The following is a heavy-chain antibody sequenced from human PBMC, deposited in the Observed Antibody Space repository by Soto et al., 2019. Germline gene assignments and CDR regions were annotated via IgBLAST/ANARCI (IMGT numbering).Heavy chain of an antibody. V-gene: IGHV4-34*01. CDR3: ARGSPDIVATLDY. J-gene: IGHJ4*02. D-gene: IGHD5-12*01. CDR1: GGSFSGYY. CDR2: LNHSGST. Sequence: PSETLSLTCAVYGGSFSGYYWGWIRQPPGKGLEWIGELNHSGSTNYNPFLKSRVTISVDTSKNQFSLKLSSVTAADTAVYYCARGSPDIVATLDYWGQGTLVTVSS.